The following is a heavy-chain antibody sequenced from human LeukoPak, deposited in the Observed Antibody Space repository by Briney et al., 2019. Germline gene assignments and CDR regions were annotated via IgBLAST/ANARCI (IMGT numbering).Heavy chain of an antibody. Sequence: GGSLRLSCAASGFIFSDYCIGWIRQAPGKGLEWVSYISGSGSTIFYADPVKGRFTISRDNAKNSMHLQMNSLRAEDTAVYYCGRDFGLSGTKRSFDIWGQGTMVTVSS. CDR2: ISGSGSTI. V-gene: IGHV3-11*01. CDR1: GFIFSDYC. D-gene: IGHD1-7*01. CDR3: GRDFGLSGTKRSFDI. J-gene: IGHJ3*02.